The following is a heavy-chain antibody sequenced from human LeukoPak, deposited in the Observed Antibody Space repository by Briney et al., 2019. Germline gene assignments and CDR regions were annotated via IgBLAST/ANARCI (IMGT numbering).Heavy chain of an antibody. CDR3: AKAGASGGSCLDY. Sequence: PGGSLRLSCAASGFTFSSYGMHWVRQAPGKGLEWVAVISYDGSNKYYADSVKGRFTISRDNSKNTLYLQMNSLRAEDTAVYYCAKAGASGGSCLDYWGQGTLVTVSS. CDR1: GFTFSSYG. V-gene: IGHV3-30*18. J-gene: IGHJ4*02. D-gene: IGHD2-15*01. CDR2: ISYDGSNK.